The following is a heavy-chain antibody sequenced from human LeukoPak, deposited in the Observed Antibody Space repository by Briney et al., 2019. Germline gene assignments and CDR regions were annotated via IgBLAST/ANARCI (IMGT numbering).Heavy chain of an antibody. J-gene: IGHJ1*01. D-gene: IGHD1-14*01. CDR1: GGSISSSSYY. CDR2: IYYSGST. V-gene: IGHV4-39*07. CDR3: ARSLIGTSRAEYFRH. Sequence: PSETLSLTCTVSGGSISSSSYYWGWIRQPPGKGLEWIGSIYYSGSTYYNPSLKSRVTISVDTSKNQFSLKLSSVTAADTAVYYCARSLIGTSRAEYFRHWGQGTLVTVSS.